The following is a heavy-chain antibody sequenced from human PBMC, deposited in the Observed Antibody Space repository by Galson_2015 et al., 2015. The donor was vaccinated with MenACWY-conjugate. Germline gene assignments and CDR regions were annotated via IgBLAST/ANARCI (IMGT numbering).Heavy chain of an antibody. CDR3: ARVGSCRGGSCYGKFDY. J-gene: IGHJ4*02. Sequence: SVKVSCKASGYTFTNYYMHWVRQAPGKGPEWMGIINPSGGSTSYAQKFQGRFTMTRDTSTNTVYMELNSLRSDDTAVYYCARVGSCRGGSCYGKFDYWGQGTLVTVSS. CDR2: INPSGGST. V-gene: IGHV1-46*01. D-gene: IGHD2-15*01. CDR1: GYTFTNYY.